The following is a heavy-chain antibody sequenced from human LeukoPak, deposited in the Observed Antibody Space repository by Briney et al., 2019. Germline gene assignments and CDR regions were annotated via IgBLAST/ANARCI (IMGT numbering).Heavy chain of an antibody. Sequence: GRSLRLSCAASGFTFSSYWMSWVRQAPGKGLEWVANIKQDGSEKYYVDSVKGRFTISRDNAKNSLYLQMNSLRAEDTAVYYCAREHLLYYYYGMDVWGQGTTVTVSS. J-gene: IGHJ6*02. CDR2: IKQDGSEK. CDR3: AREHLLYYYYGMDV. V-gene: IGHV3-7*03. CDR1: GFTFSSYW. D-gene: IGHD3-3*02.